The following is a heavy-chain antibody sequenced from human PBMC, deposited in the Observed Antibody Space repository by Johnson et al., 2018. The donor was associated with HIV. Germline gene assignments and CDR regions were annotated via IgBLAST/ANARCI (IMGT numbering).Heavy chain of an antibody. CDR1: GFTFSIYG. Sequence: QVQLVESGGGVVQPGGSLRLSCTGSGFTFSIYGIHWVRQAPDKGLEWVAFIHYDGSNKYYADSVKGRFPISRDNSANTVYVQMNSLRIEDTALYYCSKDQFHKGGGSLVDGFDIWGQGTMVTVSS. V-gene: IGHV3-30*02. D-gene: IGHD2-15*01. J-gene: IGHJ3*02. CDR2: IHYDGSNK. CDR3: SKDQFHKGGGSLVDGFDI.